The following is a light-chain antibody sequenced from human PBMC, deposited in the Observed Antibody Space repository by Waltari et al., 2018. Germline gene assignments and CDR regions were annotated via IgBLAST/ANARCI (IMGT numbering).Light chain of an antibody. Sequence: YVLTQPPSVSVAPGQTARITCGGNNIGSTSVHWYQQKPGQAPVLVVYDDSDRPSGISERFSGSNAGNTATLTISRVEAGDEADYYCQVWDSSSDHWVFGGGTKLTVL. V-gene: IGLV3-21*02. CDR3: QVWDSSSDHWV. J-gene: IGLJ3*02. CDR1: NIGSTS. CDR2: DDS.